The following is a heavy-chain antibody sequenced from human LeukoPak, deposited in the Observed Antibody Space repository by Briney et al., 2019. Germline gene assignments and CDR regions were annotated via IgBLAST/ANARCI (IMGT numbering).Heavy chain of an antibody. J-gene: IGHJ4*02. CDR2: ISQTGSTI. CDR3: ARELFGHYDSVWGSYRPNDY. V-gene: IGHV3-48*03. Sequence: GGSLRLSCVASGFTFSSYEMNWVRQAPGKGLEWVSYISQTGSTIYYADSVKGRFTISRDNAKKSLYLQMNSLRAEDTAVYYCARELFGHYDSVWGSYRPNDYWGQGTLVTVSS. D-gene: IGHD3-16*02. CDR1: GFTFSSYE.